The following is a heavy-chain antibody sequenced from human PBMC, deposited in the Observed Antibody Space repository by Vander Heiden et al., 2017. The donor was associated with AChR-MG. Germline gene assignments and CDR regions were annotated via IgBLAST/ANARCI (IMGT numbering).Heavy chain of an antibody. CDR3: ARDNYYDSSGYYEEDYYYYYMDV. J-gene: IGHJ6*03. D-gene: IGHD3-22*01. CDR1: GGTFSSYA. CDR2: IIPIFGTA. V-gene: IGHV1-69*01. Sequence: QVQLVQSGAEVKKPGSSVKVSCKASGGTFSSYAISWVRQAPGQGLEWMGGIIPIFGTANYAQKFQGRVTITADESTSTAYMELSSLRSEETAVYYCARDNYYDSSGYYEEDYYYYYMDVWGKGTTVTVSS.